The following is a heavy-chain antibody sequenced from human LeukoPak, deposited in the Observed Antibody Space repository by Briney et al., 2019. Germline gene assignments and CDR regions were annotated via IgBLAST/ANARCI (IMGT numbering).Heavy chain of an antibody. CDR1: GGSISSHY. CDR3: ARAPQGSLYGSLDY. V-gene: IGHV4-59*11. J-gene: IGHJ4*02. Sequence: SETLSLTCTVSGGSISSHYWSWIRQPPGKGLEWIGYIYYSGSTNYNPSLKSRVTISVDTSKNQFSLKLSSVAAAATAVYYCARAPQGSLYGSLDYWGQGTLVTVSS. CDR2: IYYSGST. D-gene: IGHD3-10*01.